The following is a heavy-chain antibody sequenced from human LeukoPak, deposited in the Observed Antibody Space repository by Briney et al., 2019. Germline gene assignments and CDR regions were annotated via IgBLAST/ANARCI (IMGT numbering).Heavy chain of an antibody. CDR3: ARGLDYYDSSGYYSLFDY. Sequence: SETLSLTCTVSGGSISSYYRSWIRQPPGKGLEWIGYIYYSGSTNYNPSLKSRVTISVDTSKNQFSLKLSSVTAADTAVYYCARGLDYYDSSGYYSLFDYWGQGTLVTVSS. J-gene: IGHJ4*02. D-gene: IGHD3-22*01. CDR1: GGSISSYY. CDR2: IYYSGST. V-gene: IGHV4-59*01.